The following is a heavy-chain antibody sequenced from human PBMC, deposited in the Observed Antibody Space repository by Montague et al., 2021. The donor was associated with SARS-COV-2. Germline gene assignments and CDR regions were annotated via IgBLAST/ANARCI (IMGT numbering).Heavy chain of an antibody. Sequence: SETLSLTCTVSGGSMMSPSFHWDWIRQAPGKGLEWIGSIYYGGTTYFXXXLRSRVTLSVDTPRIQFSLDLSSVTAADTAVYYCARLLTVWIVYAKSVEFDYWGQGPLVTVSS. D-gene: IGHD2-8*01. V-gene: IGHV4-39*01. J-gene: IGHJ4*02. CDR1: GGSMMSPSFH. CDR3: ARLLTVWIVYAKSVEFDY. CDR2: IYYGGTT.